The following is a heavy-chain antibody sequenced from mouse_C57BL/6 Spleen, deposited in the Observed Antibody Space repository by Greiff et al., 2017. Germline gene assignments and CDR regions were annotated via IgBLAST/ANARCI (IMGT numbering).Heavy chain of an antibody. D-gene: IGHD2-4*01. CDR1: GYTFTSYW. CDR3: ARYWDYDNWYFDV. V-gene: IGHV1-69*01. J-gene: IGHJ1*03. CDR2: IDPSDSYT. Sequence: QVQLQQPGAELVMPGASVKLSCKASGYTFTSYWMHWVKQRPGQGLEWIGEIDPSDSYTNYNQKFKGKSTLTVDKSSSTAYMQLSSLTSEDSAVYYCARYWDYDNWYFDVWGTGTTVTVSS.